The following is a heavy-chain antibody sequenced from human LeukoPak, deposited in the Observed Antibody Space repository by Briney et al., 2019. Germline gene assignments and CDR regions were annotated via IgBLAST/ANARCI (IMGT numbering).Heavy chain of an antibody. J-gene: IGHJ3*02. Sequence: PGGSLRLSCAASGFTFSSYSMNWVRQAPGKGLEWVSSISSSSSYIYYADSVKGRFTISKDNAKNSLYLQMNSLRAEDTAVYYCARGHPPRSAFDIWGQGTMVSVSS. V-gene: IGHV3-21*01. CDR3: ARGHPPRSAFDI. CDR1: GFTFSSYS. CDR2: ISSSSSYI. D-gene: IGHD1-14*01.